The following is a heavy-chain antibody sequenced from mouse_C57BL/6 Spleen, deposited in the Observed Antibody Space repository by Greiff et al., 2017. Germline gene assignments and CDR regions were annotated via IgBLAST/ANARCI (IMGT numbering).Heavy chain of an antibody. CDR1: GYTFTSYW. CDR3: AKLEEPRLGY. CDR2: IYPGSGST. D-gene: IGHD4-1*01. V-gene: IGHV1-55*01. Sequence: VQLQQPGAELVKPGASVKMSCKASGYTFTSYWITWVKQRPGQGLEWIGDIYPGSGSTNYNEKFKSKATLTVATSSSTAYMQLSSLTSEGTAVYYCAKLEEPRLGYWGQGTTLTVSS. J-gene: IGHJ2*01.